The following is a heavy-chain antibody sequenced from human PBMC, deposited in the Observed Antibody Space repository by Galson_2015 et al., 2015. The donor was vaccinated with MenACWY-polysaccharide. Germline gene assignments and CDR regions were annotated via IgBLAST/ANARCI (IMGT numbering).Heavy chain of an antibody. CDR1: GFTFDDFA. CDR2: ISWDSGGI. J-gene: IGHJ4*02. V-gene: IGHV3-9*01. Sequence: SLRLSCAASGFTFDDFAMHWVRQAPGKGLEWVSSISWDSGGIVYADSVKGRFTISRDNAKNSLYLQMNSLRAEDTALYYCAKESYGDYELDSWGQGTLVTVSS. CDR3: AKESYGDYELDS. D-gene: IGHD4-17*01.